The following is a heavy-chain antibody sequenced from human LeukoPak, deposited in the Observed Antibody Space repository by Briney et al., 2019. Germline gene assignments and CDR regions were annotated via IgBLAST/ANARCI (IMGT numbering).Heavy chain of an antibody. CDR2: IYYSGST. J-gene: IGHJ4*02. CDR3: ARDPFDSSGYSDY. D-gene: IGHD3-22*01. CDR1: GGSISSGDYY. Sequence: SQTLSLTCTVSGGSISSGDYYWSWIRQPPGKGLEWIGYIYYSGSTYYNPSLKSRVTISVDTSKNQFSLKLSSVTAADTAVYYCARDPFDSSGYSDYWGQGTLVTVSS. V-gene: IGHV4-30-4*01.